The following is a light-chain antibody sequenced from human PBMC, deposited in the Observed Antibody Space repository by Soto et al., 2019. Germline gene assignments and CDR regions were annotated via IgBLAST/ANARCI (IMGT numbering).Light chain of an antibody. Sequence: DIQMTQSPSSLSASVGDRVTITCRASQGISNYLAWYQQKPGKVPKLLIYAASTLQSGVPSRFSGSGSGTDFTLTISSLQPEDVATYYCQKYNSGPTFGPGTKVDIK. CDR1: QGISNY. CDR2: AAS. V-gene: IGKV1-27*01. J-gene: IGKJ3*01. CDR3: QKYNSGPT.